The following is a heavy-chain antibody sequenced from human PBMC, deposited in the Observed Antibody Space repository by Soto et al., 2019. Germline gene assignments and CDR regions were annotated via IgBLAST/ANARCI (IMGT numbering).Heavy chain of an antibody. CDR2: ISSNGGST. CDR1: GFTFSSYA. D-gene: IGHD5-12*01. V-gene: IGHV3-64*01. CDR3: ARGSNGYHFDY. Sequence: EVQLMESGGGLVQPGGSLRLSCAASGFTFSSYAMHWVRQAPGKGLEYVSAISSNGGSTYYANSVKGRFTISRDNSKNTLYLQMGSLRAEDMAVYYCARGSNGYHFDYWRQGTLVTVSS. J-gene: IGHJ4*02.